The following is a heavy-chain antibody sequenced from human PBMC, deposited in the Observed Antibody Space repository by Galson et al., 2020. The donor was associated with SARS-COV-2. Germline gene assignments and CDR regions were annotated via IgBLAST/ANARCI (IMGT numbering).Heavy chain of an antibody. CDR1: GGSISSSSYY. V-gene: IGHV4-39*07. D-gene: IGHD1-7*01. CDR3: ATMRELRRYFDY. CDR2: IYYSGST. Sequence: SQTLSLTCTVSGGSISSSSYYWGWIRQPPGKGLEWIGSIYYSGSTYYNPSLKSRVTISVDTSKNQFSLKLSSVTAADTAVYYCATMRELRRYFDYWGQGTLVTVSS. J-gene: IGHJ4*02.